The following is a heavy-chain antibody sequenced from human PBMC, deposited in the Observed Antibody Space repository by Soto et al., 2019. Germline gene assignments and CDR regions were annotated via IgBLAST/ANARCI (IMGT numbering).Heavy chain of an antibody. J-gene: IGHJ6*03. V-gene: IGHV3-48*01. Sequence: VQLVESGGGLVQPRGSLRLSCAASGFTFSSYSMNWVRQAPGKGLEWVSYISSSSSTIYYADSVKGRFTISRDNAKNSLYLQMNSLRAEDTAVYYCARLDYYYYMDVWGKGTTVTVSS. CDR1: GFTFSSYS. CDR3: ARLDYYYYMDV. CDR2: ISSSSSTI.